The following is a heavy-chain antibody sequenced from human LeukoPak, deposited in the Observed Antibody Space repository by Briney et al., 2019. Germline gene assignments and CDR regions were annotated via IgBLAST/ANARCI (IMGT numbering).Heavy chain of an antibody. CDR3: ASPAAVAGTGDFDY. V-gene: IGHV3-74*01. CDR1: GFTFSSYW. Sequence: GGSLRLSCAASGFTFSSYWMHWVRQAPGKGLVWVSRINSDGSSTSYADSVKGRFTISRDNAKNTLYLQMNSLRAEDTAVYYCASPAAVAGTGDFDYWGQGTLVTVSS. CDR2: INSDGSST. J-gene: IGHJ4*02. D-gene: IGHD6-19*01.